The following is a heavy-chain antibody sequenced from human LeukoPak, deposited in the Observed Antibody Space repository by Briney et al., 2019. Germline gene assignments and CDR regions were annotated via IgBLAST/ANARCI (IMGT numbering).Heavy chain of an antibody. CDR2: IRSDVSDR. J-gene: IGHJ4*02. CDR1: GCTFSDTW. Sequence: GGSLRLSCAASGCTFSDTWMHWGRQPPGKGLVLVSRIRSDVSDRRYAESLKDRFTISADNAQNTVYLQMNSLRSEDTAVYYCARDMFDWLFEDLEIGVSFDSWGKGTLVTVSS. V-gene: IGHV3-74*01. CDR3: ARDMFDWLFEDLEIGVSFDS. D-gene: IGHD3-9*01.